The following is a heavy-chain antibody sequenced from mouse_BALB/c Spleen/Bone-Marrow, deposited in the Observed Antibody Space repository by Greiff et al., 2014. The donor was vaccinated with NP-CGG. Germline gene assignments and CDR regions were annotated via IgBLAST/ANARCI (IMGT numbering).Heavy chain of an antibody. CDR1: GFNIKDYY. Sequence: VQLQQSGAELVRSGASVKLSCTASGFNIKDYYIHWVKQRPEQGLEWIGWIDPENGDTEYAPKFQCKATLTADTSSNTAYLHLSSLTSEDTAFYYCNENYGRYFDVWGAGTTVTVSS. CDR3: NENYGRYFDV. CDR2: IDPENGDT. J-gene: IGHJ1*01. V-gene: IGHV14-4*02. D-gene: IGHD1-1*01.